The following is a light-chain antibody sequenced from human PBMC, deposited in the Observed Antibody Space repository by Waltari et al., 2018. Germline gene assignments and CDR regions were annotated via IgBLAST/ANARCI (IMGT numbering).Light chain of an antibody. CDR1: QSLVHHEGNTY. CDR3: TQATQWPRT. J-gene: IGKJ1*01. V-gene: IGKV2-24*01. Sequence: QSLVHHEGNTYLSWLQERPGQPPRLLIYKSSKRFSGVPDRFSGSEAGTDFTLKISRVEAEDVGVYYCTQATQWPRTFGQGTKVEIK. CDR2: KSS.